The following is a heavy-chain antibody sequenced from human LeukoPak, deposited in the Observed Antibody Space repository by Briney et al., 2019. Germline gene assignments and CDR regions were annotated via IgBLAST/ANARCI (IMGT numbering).Heavy chain of an antibody. CDR3: ARAIGYCTNGVCYSFDWFDP. V-gene: IGHV4-61*02. J-gene: IGHJ5*02. CDR2: IYTSGST. CDR1: GGSISSGSYY. D-gene: IGHD2-8*01. Sequence: SETLSLTCTVSGGSISSGSYYWSWIRQPAGKGLEWIGRIYTSGSTNYNPSLKSRVTISVDTSKNQFSLKLSSVTAADTAVYYCARAIGYCTNGVCYSFDWFDPWGQGTLVTVSS.